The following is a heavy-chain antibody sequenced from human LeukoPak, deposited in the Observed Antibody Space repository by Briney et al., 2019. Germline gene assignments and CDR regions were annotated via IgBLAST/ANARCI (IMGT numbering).Heavy chain of an antibody. V-gene: IGHV4-59*01. CDR1: GGSISGYY. CDR2: IYYSGST. D-gene: IGHD6-19*01. CDR3: ARDRGSVAGSDY. Sequence: SETLSLTCTVSGGSISGYYWSWIRQPPGKGLEWIGYIYYSGSTNYNPSLKSRVTISVDTSKNQFSLKLTSVTAADTAVYYCARDRGSVAGSDYWGQGTLVTVSS. J-gene: IGHJ4*02.